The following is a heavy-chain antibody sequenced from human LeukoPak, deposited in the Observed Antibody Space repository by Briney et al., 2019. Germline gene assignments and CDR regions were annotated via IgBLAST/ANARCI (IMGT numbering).Heavy chain of an antibody. Sequence: SGPTLVNPTQTLTLTCTFSGFSLSTSGVGVGWIRQPPGKALGWLALIYWDDDKRYSPSLKSRLTITQDTSKNQVVLTMTDMDPVDTATYYCAHADYGDYPFDYWGQGTLVTVSS. J-gene: IGHJ4*02. CDR1: GFSLSTSGVG. V-gene: IGHV2-5*02. D-gene: IGHD4-17*01. CDR2: IYWDDDK. CDR3: AHADYGDYPFDY.